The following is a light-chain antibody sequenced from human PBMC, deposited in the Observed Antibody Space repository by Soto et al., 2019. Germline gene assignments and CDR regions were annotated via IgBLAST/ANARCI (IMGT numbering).Light chain of an antibody. V-gene: IGKV3-20*01. J-gene: IGKJ1*01. CDR2: GAS. CDR1: QSVSSY. Sequence: ETVLTQSPATLSLSGGERATLSCRASQSVSSYLAWYQQKPGQAPRLLIYGASNRATGIPDRFSGSGSGTAFTLTISRLEPEDFAVYYCQQYGSSGTFGQGTKVDIK. CDR3: QQYGSSGT.